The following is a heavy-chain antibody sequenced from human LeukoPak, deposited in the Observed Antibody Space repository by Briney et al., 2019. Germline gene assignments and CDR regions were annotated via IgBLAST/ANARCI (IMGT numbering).Heavy chain of an antibody. CDR1: GFTFSSYA. Sequence: GGSLRLSCAASGFTFSSYAMHWVRQAPGKGLEWVAVISYDGSNKYYADSAKGRFTISRDNSKNTLYLQMNSPRAEDTAVYYCATDGSDPWGQGTLVTVSS. CDR3: ATDGSDP. V-gene: IGHV3-30-3*01. J-gene: IGHJ5*02. CDR2: ISYDGSNK.